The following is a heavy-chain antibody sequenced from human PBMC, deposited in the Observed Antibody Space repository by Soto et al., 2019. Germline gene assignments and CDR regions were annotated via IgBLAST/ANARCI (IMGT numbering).Heavy chain of an antibody. CDR1: GGSFTGYY. CDR2: INHSGFT. V-gene: IGHV4-34*01. J-gene: IGHJ4*02. Sequence: ALSLTCDVSGGSFTGYYWAWIRQPPGKGLEWIGEINHSGFTNYNPSLTGRVTISLDTSRSQFSLKLDSLTAADTAFYFCARGHGRFAHWGQGTLVTVSS. CDR3: ARGHGRFAH.